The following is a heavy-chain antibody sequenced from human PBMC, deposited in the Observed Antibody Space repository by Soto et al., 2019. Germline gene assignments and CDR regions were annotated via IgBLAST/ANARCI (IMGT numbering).Heavy chain of an antibody. CDR1: GYTFTSYG. D-gene: IGHD2-2*01. CDR3: ARDLWEIVVVPAPSVDYYYYGMDV. CDR2: ISAYNGNT. V-gene: IGHV1-18*01. Sequence: QVQLVQSGAEVKKPGASVKVSCKASGYTFTSYGISWVRQAPGQGLEWMGWISAYNGNTNYAQKLQGRVTMTTDTSTSTAYMELRSLGSDDTAIYYCARDLWEIVVVPAPSVDYYYYGMDVWGQGTTVTVSS. J-gene: IGHJ6*02.